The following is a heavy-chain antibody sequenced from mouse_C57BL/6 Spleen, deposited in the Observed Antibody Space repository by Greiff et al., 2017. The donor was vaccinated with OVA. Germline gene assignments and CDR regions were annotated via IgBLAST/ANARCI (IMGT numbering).Heavy chain of an antibody. CDR3: ARDYYGSSSYAMDY. CDR2: IYPGDGDT. V-gene: IGHV1-82*01. Sequence: VQLQQSGPELVKPGASVKISCKASGYAFSSSWMNWVKQRPGKGLEWIGRIYPGDGDTNYNGKFKGKATLTADKSSSIAYMQLSSRTAEDSAVYFCARDYYGSSSYAMDYWGQGTSVTVSS. J-gene: IGHJ4*01. D-gene: IGHD1-1*01. CDR1: GYAFSSSW.